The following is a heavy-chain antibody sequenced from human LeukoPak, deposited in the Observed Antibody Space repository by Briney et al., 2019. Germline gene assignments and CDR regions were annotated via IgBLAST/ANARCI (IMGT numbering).Heavy chain of an antibody. Sequence: ASVKVSCKASGYTFTSYGISWVRQAPGQGLEWMGRISAYNGNTNYAQKLQGRVTMTTDTSTSIAYMELRSLRSDDTAVYYCARGMWLRMTVAFDYWGQGTLVTVSS. J-gene: IGHJ4*02. CDR2: ISAYNGNT. V-gene: IGHV1-18*01. D-gene: IGHD5-12*01. CDR1: GYTFTSYG. CDR3: ARGMWLRMTVAFDY.